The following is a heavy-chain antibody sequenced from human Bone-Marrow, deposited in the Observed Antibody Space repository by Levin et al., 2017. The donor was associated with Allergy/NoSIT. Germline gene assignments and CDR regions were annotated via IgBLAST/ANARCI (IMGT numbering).Heavy chain of an antibody. CDR1: GDSVSSSSAA. CDR3: ARDRGGGYFDY. Sequence: SQTLSLPCAISGDSVSSSSAAWIWIRQSPSRGLEWLGRTYYRSKWYSDYGESVESRISINPDTSKNQFSLQLSSLTPQDTAVYYCARDRGGGYFDYWGQGILVTVSS. CDR2: TYYRSKWYS. J-gene: IGHJ4*02. V-gene: IGHV6-1*01. D-gene: IGHD4-23*01.